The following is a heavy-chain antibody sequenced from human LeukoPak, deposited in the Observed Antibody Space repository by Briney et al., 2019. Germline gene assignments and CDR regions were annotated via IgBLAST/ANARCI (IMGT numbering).Heavy chain of an antibody. V-gene: IGHV4-59*12. CDR1: GGSINNYF. J-gene: IGHJ4*02. CDR2: IYYSDST. Sequence: NPSETLSLTCTVPGGSINNYFWSWLRQPPGKGLECIAYIYYSDSTNYKPSLKSPVTVSVDTSKNQFSLKLSSVTAADTAVYYCARGNDYSNPPLGYWGQGTLVTVSS. CDR3: ARGNDYSNPPLGY. D-gene: IGHD4-11*01.